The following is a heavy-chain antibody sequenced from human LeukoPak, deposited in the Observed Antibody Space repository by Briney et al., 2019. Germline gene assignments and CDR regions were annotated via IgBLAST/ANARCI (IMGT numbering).Heavy chain of an antibody. CDR2: IYSSGPT. D-gene: IGHD5-12*01. V-gene: IGHV4-4*07. Sequence: SETLSLTCTVSGGSISNYYWSWIRQPAGKGLEWIGRIYSSGPTIYNPSLKSRVTMSVDTSKNQFSLKLSSVTAADTAVYFCASGSSGYDPWGQGTLVTVSS. CDR1: GGSISNYY. J-gene: IGHJ5*02. CDR3: ASGSSGYDP.